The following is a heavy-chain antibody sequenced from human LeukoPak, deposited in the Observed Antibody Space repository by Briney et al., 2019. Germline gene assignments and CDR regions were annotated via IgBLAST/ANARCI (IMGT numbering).Heavy chain of an antibody. CDR3: ARGTRYSSSWYGWYYFDY. Sequence: SETLSLTCIVSGGSIGPYYWSWIRQAAGKGPEWIGRIYTSGTADYNPALKGRVFLSVDTSKNQFSLKLSSVTAADTAVYYCARGTRYSSSWYGWYYFDYWGQGTLVTVSS. D-gene: IGHD6-13*01. CDR1: GGSIGPYY. V-gene: IGHV4-4*07. CDR2: IYTSGTA. J-gene: IGHJ4*02.